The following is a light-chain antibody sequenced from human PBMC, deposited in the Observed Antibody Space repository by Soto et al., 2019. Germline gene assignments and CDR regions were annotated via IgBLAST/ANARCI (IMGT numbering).Light chain of an antibody. CDR1: QGIRND. CDR3: LQDYYYPYT. V-gene: IGKV1-6*01. J-gene: IGKJ2*01. CDR2: AAS. Sequence: AIQMTQSPSSLSASVGDRVTITCRASQGIRNDLGWYQQKPGKAPKLLIYAASSLQSGVPSRFSGSGSGTDFTLIISSVQNVDFPTYYCLQDYYYPYTFGQGTKLENK.